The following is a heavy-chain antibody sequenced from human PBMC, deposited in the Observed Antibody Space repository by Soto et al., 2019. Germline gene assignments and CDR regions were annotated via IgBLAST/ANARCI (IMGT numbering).Heavy chain of an antibody. V-gene: IGHV6-1*01. CDR3: ARGNALDV. CDR2: TYYRSKWCH. CDR1: GDSVSSDITS. D-gene: IGHD3-10*01. J-gene: IGHJ3*01. Sequence: QGQLQQSGPGLVKPSQTLSLTCAISGDSVSSDITSWNWIRQSPSRGLEWLGRTYYRSKWCHDYAASVKSRITINPDTSKMQFSLELNSMTPEDTAVYYCARGNALDVWGQGTVVTVSS.